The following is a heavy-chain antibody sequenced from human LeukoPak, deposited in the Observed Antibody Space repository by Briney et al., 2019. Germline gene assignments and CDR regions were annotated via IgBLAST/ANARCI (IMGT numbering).Heavy chain of an antibody. CDR1: GGSLSVYY. D-gene: IGHD1-26*01. Sequence: PETLSLTCALDGGSLSVYYWSWISQPPGKGRGWIGEINHRGSTNYNTSLKSRVTISVAKSKKQSSLKLRSLTAAATPVNYCARHFRAWSSLDIWGQGTMVTVSS. J-gene: IGHJ3*02. CDR2: INHRGST. CDR3: ARHFRAWSSLDI. V-gene: IGHV4-34*01.